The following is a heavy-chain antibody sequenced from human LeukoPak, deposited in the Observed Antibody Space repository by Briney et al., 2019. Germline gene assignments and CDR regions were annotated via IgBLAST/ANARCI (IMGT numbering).Heavy chain of an antibody. CDR2: ISSSSSYI. V-gene: IGHV3-21*01. CDR1: GFTFSSYS. Sequence: GGSLRLSCAASGFTFSSYSMNWVRQAPGKGLKWVSSISSSSSYIYYADSVKGRFTISRDNAKNSLYLQMNSLRAEDTAVYYCARDPRYCSSTSCYDDDYWGQGTLVTVSS. D-gene: IGHD2-2*01. CDR3: ARDPRYCSSTSCYDDDY. J-gene: IGHJ4*02.